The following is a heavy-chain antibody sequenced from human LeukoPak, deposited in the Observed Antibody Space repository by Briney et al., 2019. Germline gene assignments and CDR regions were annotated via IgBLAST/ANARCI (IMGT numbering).Heavy chain of an antibody. CDR1: GGSISSGSYY. CDR2: IYTSGST. J-gene: IGHJ5*02. Sequence: SETLSLTCTVSGGSISSGSYYWSWIRQPAGKGLEWIGRIYTSGSTNYNPSLKSRVPISVDTSKNHFSLKLSSVTAANTAVYYCARDCSSTSCLNWFDPWGQGTLVTVSS. D-gene: IGHD2-2*01. CDR3: ARDCSSTSCLNWFDP. V-gene: IGHV4-61*02.